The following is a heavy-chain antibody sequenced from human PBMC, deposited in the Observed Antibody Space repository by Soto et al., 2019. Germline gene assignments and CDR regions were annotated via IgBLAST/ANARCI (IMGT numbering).Heavy chain of an antibody. V-gene: IGHV1-69*13. D-gene: IGHD6-6*01. Sequence: SVKVSCKASGDTFSSYAISWVRQAPGQGLEWMGGIIPIFGTANYAQKFQGRVTITADESTSTAYMELSSLRSEDTAVYYCASGGSSVPNYYYYGMDVWGQGTTVTVSS. CDR2: IIPIFGTA. CDR3: ASGGSSVPNYYYYGMDV. CDR1: GDTFSSYA. J-gene: IGHJ6*02.